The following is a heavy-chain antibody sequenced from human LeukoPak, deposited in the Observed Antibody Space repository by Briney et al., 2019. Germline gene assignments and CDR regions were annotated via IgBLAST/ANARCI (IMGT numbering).Heavy chain of an antibody. CDR1: TFTSSSDS. CDR3: ARGATQQAMATTFDY. J-gene: IGHJ4*02. Sequence: GSLRRSCAASTFTSSSDSMNWVRKAQGQGLEWFSSISSSGSDIYYADSVKGRFTISRDNATNSLYLQMNSLRAEDTAVSYCARGATQQAMATTFDYWGQGTLVTVSS. D-gene: IGHD5-24*01. V-gene: IGHV3-21*01. CDR2: ISSSGSDI.